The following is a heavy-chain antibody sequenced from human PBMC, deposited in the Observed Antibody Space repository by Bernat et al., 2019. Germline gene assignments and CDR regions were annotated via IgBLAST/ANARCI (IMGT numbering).Heavy chain of an antibody. V-gene: IGHV4-59*01. CDR3: ARHYLPSGSYSYWFDP. Sequence: QEQLQESGPGLVKPSETLSLTCTVSVGSIGIYYWSWIRQPPGKGLEWIAFIYYTGDTNYNPTIKSRVIISVDTSKSQVSLEMTSVTAADTDVYYCARHYLPSGSYSYWFDPWGQGTMVTVSS. CDR1: VGSIGIYY. J-gene: IGHJ5*02. D-gene: IGHD3-10*01. CDR2: IYYTGDT.